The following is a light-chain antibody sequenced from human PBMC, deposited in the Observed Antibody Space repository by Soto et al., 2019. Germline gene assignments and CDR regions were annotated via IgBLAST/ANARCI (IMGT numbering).Light chain of an antibody. Sequence: EIVLTQSPGTLSLSPGERATLSCRASQSVRSSHLAWYQQKPGQAPRLLMYETSIRATGIPDRFSGSGSGTDFTLTISRLEPEDFAVYSCQQYDRSPWTFGQGTKVEIK. CDR2: ETS. V-gene: IGKV3-20*01. CDR3: QQYDRSPWT. CDR1: QSVRSSH. J-gene: IGKJ1*01.